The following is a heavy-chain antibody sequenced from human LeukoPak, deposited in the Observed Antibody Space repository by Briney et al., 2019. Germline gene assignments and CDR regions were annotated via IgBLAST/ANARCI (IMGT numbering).Heavy chain of an antibody. Sequence: GSLRLSCTVSGGPISSYYWSWIRQPPGKGLEWIGYIYYSGSTNYNPSLKSRVTISVDTSKNQFSLKLSSVTAADAAVYYCARGDFDPIYPYFDYWGQGTLVTVSS. CDR2: IYYSGST. CDR3: ARGDFDPIYPYFDY. J-gene: IGHJ4*02. V-gene: IGHV4-59*01. CDR1: GGPISSYY. D-gene: IGHD3-9*01.